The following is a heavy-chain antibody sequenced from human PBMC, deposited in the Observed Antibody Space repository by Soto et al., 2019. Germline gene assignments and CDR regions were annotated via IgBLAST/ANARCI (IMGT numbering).Heavy chain of an antibody. Sequence: QEQLQQRGAGLLKPSETLSLTCGVFGGSFSGYYWSWICQPTGKGLEWIGEISRSGTSNYNQSLKSRVTVSLDTYKNQFSLRLKSVTAADTAVYFCSRGPYYYDSSAYYYALAFDIWGQGTLVTVSS. D-gene: IGHD3-22*01. V-gene: IGHV4-34*01. J-gene: IGHJ3*02. CDR3: SRGPYYYDSSAYYYALAFDI. CDR1: GGSFSGYY. CDR2: ISRSGTS.